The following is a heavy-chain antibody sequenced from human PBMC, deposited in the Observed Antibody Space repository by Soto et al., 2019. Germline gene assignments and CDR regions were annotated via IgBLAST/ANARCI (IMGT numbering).Heavy chain of an antibody. CDR3: ARAPTYNWNYDESIDY. V-gene: IGHV1-8*01. Sequence: ASVKVSCKASGYTFTSYDINWVRQATGQGLEWRGWMNPNSGNTCYAQKFQGRVTMTRNTSISTAYMELSSLRSEDTAVYYCARAPTYNWNYDESIDYWGQGTLVTVSS. D-gene: IGHD1-7*01. CDR2: MNPNSGNT. CDR1: GYTFTSYD. J-gene: IGHJ4*02.